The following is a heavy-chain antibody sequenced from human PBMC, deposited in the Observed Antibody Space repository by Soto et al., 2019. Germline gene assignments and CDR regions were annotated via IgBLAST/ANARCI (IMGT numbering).Heavy chain of an antibody. CDR2: ISAYNGNT. J-gene: IGHJ3*02. Sequence: QVQLVQSGAEVKKPGASVKVSCKASGYTFTSYGISWVRQAPGQGLEWMGWISAYNGNTNYAQKLQGRVTMTTDTSTSTAYMELRSLRADDTAVYYCARDALPFIVVVPAAMLAFDIWGQGTMVTVSS. V-gene: IGHV1-18*01. D-gene: IGHD2-2*01. CDR3: ARDALPFIVVVPAAMLAFDI. CDR1: GYTFTSYG.